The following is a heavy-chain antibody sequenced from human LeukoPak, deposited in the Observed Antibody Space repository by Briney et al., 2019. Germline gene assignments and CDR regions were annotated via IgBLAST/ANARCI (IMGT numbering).Heavy chain of an antibody. Sequence: GGSLRLSSAASGFTFSNYWMTWVRQAPGRGLEWVANIRQDGSEKYYVDSVKGRFTISRDNAKNSLYLQMNSLRAEDTAVYYCARDYVWGSDRYTDYWGQGTLVTVSS. J-gene: IGHJ4*02. CDR2: IRQDGSEK. CDR1: GFTFSNYW. D-gene: IGHD3-16*02. V-gene: IGHV3-7*05. CDR3: ARDYVWGSDRYTDY.